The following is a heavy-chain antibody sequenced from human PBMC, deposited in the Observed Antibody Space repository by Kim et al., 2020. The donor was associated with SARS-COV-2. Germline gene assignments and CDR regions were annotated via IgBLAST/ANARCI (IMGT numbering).Heavy chain of an antibody. CDR2: IYPGDSDT. CDR3: ARLPGELLWYNWFDP. Sequence: GESLKISCKGSGYSFTSYWIGWVRQMPGKGLEWMGIIYPGDSDTRYSPSFQGQVTISADKSISTAYLQWSSLKASDTAMYYCARLPGELLWYNWFDPWGQGTLVTVSS. D-gene: IGHD2-2*01. CDR1: GYSFTSYW. J-gene: IGHJ5*02. V-gene: IGHV5-51*01.